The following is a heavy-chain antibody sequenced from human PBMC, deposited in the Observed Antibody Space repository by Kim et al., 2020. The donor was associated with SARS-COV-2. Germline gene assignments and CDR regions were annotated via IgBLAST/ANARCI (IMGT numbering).Heavy chain of an antibody. CDR3: ARDRSIVVDNGRTDAFDI. Sequence: SETLSLTCTVSGGSISSGGYYWSWIRQHPGKGLEWIGYIYYSGSTYYNPSLKSRVTISVDTSKNQFSLKLSSVTAADTAVYYCARDRSIVVDNGRTDAFDIWGQGTMVTVSS. V-gene: IGHV4-31*03. CDR2: IYYSGST. J-gene: IGHJ3*02. D-gene: IGHD3-22*01. CDR1: GGSISSGGYY.